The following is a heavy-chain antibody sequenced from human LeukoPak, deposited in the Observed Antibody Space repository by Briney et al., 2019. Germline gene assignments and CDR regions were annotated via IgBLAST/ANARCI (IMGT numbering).Heavy chain of an antibody. D-gene: IGHD3-16*02. CDR1: GFTFSSYA. Sequence: GGSLRLSCAASGFTFSSYAMSWVRQAPGKGLEWVSIISSSGGSTYYADSVRGRFTISRDNSKNTLYLQMNSLRAEDTAVYYCAKDALISFRGAWSQSNYWGQGTLVTVSS. CDR3: AKDALISFRGAWSQSNY. J-gene: IGHJ4*02. CDR2: ISSSGGST. V-gene: IGHV3-23*01.